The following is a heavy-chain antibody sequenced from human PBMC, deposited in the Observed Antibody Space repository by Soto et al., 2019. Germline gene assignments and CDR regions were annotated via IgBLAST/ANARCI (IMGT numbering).Heavy chain of an antibody. Sequence: EVQLVESGGGLVQPGGSLRLSCAASGFTFSSYSMNWVRQAPGKGLEWVSSISSSSSYLYYADSVKGRFTISRDNAKNSLYLQMNSLRAEDTAVYYCALGVSSYMTTVLPFDYWGQGTLVTVSS. CDR3: ALGVSSYMTTVLPFDY. D-gene: IGHD4-4*01. CDR2: ISSSSSYL. J-gene: IGHJ4*02. V-gene: IGHV3-21*01. CDR1: GFTFSSYS.